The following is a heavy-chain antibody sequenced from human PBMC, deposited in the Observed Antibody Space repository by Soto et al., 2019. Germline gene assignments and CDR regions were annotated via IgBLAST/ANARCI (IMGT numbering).Heavy chain of an antibody. V-gene: IGHV3-21*04. J-gene: IGHJ4*02. Sequence: GGSLRLSCAASGFTFSSYAMNWVRQAPGKGLEWVSSISSSSSYIYYADSVKGRFTISRDNSKNTLYLQMNSLRAEDTAVYYCAKSPGMYYYDSSGYYHYAYWDQGTLVTVSS. CDR2: ISSSSSYI. CDR1: GFTFSSYA. CDR3: AKSPGMYYYDSSGYYHYAY. D-gene: IGHD3-22*01.